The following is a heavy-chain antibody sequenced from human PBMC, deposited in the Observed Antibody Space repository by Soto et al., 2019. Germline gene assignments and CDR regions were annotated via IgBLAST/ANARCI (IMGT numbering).Heavy chain of an antibody. V-gene: IGHV4-59*01. CDR1: VGSIRNYY. Sequence: QGQLQESGPGLVKPSETLALTCTVPVGSIRNYYWTWIRQCPGERLAWIAHIHNSGNTNSNPSLKSRVTISMDTSKNQISLRLTSVTAADTAMYYCARLQYTVVTPIDMWGQGTMVTFSS. CDR2: IHNSGNT. CDR3: ARLQYTVVTPIDM. D-gene: IGHD2-21*02. J-gene: IGHJ3*02.